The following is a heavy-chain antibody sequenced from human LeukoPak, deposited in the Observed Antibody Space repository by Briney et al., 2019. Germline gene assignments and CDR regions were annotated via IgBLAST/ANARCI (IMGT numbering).Heavy chain of an antibody. CDR1: GGTFSSYA. CDR2: IIPIFGTA. Sequence: SVKVSCKASGGTFSSYAINWVRQAPGQGLEWMGGIIPIFGTANYAQKFQGRVTITADESTSTAYMELSSLRSEDAAVYYCARALHLELHSYLDSWGQGTLVTVSS. D-gene: IGHD1-1*01. V-gene: IGHV1-69*01. CDR3: ARALHLELHSYLDS. J-gene: IGHJ4*02.